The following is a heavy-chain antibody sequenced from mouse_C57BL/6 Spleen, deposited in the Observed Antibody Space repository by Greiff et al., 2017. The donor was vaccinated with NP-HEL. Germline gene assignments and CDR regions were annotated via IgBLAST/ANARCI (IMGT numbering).Heavy chain of an antibody. CDR1: GYAFSSYW. CDR3: ARDYGSFSSYWYFDV. V-gene: IGHV1-80*01. D-gene: IGHD1-1*01. J-gene: IGHJ1*03. Sequence: QVQLQQSGAELVKPGASVKISCKASGYAFSSYWMNWVKQRPGKGLEWIGQIYPGDGDTNYNGKFKGKATLTADKSSSTAYMQLSSLTSEDSAVYFCARDYGSFSSYWYFDVWGTGTTVTVSS. CDR2: IYPGDGDT.